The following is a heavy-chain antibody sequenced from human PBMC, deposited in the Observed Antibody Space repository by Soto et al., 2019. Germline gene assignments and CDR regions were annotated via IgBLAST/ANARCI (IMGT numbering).Heavy chain of an antibody. V-gene: IGHV3-64D*08. D-gene: IGHD2-21*02. CDR2: ISSNGGST. J-gene: IGHJ6*02. CDR3: VKDPRMAVVTPVNYYYGMDV. CDR1: GFTFSSYA. Sequence: PGGSLTLSCSASGFTFSSYAMHWVRQAPGKGLEYVSAISSNGGSTYYADSVKGRFTISRDNSKNTLYLQMSSLRAEDTAVYYSVKDPRMAVVTPVNYYYGMDVWGQGTTVTVSS.